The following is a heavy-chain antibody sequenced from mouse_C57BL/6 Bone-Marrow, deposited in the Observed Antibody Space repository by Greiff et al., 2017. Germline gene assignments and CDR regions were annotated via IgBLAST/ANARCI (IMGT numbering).Heavy chain of an antibody. CDR3: ARAPVYYGNSAWFAY. Sequence: VQLQQSGAELVKPGASVKLSCKASGYTFTSYWMHWVKQRPGQGLEWIGMIHPNSGSTNYNEKFKSKATLTVDKSSSTAYMQRSSLTSEDSAVYDCARAPVYYGNSAWFAYWGQGTRVTVSA. V-gene: IGHV1-64*01. CDR2: IHPNSGST. J-gene: IGHJ3*01. CDR1: GYTFTSYW. D-gene: IGHD2-1*01.